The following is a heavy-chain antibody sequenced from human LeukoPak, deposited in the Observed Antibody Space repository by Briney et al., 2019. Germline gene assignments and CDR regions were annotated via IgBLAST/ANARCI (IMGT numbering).Heavy chain of an antibody. CDR1: GGSISSYY. CDR3: ARGGGRWLQSAFYY. J-gene: IGHJ4*02. D-gene: IGHD5-24*01. CDR2: IYYSGST. Sequence: KPSETLSLTCNVSGGSISSYYWSWIRQPPGKELEWIGYIYYSGSTNYNPSLKSRVTISVDTSRNQFSLRLSSVTAADTAVYYCARGGGRWLQSAFYYWGQGTLVTVSS. V-gene: IGHV4-59*12.